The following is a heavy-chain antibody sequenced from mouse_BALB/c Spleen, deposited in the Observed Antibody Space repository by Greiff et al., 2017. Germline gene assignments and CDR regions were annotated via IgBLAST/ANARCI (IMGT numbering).Heavy chain of an antibody. D-gene: IGHD2-3*01. V-gene: IGHV1-63*02. CDR2: IYPGGGYT. CDR3: ARKGDGSYAMDY. CDR1: GYTFTNYW. Sequence: QVQLKESGAELVRPGTSVKISCKASGYTFTNYWLGWVKQRPGHGLEWIGDIYPGGGYTNYNEKFKGKATLTADTSSSTAYMQLSSLTSEDSAVYFCARKGDGSYAMDYWGQGTSVTVSS. J-gene: IGHJ4*01.